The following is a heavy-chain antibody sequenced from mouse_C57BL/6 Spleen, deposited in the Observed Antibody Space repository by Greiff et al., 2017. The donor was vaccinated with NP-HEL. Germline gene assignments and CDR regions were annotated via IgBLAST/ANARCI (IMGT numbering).Heavy chain of an antibody. Sequence: VQLQESGPGLVQPSQSLSITCTVSGFSLTSYGVHWVRQSPGKGLEWLGVIWSGGSTDYNAAFISNLGISKDNSKSQVFFKMNSLQADDTAIYYCARGATTVVAYYFDYWGQGTTLTVSS. CDR2: IWSGGST. V-gene: IGHV2-2*01. D-gene: IGHD1-1*01. CDR3: ARGATTVVAYYFDY. J-gene: IGHJ2*01. CDR1: GFSLTSYG.